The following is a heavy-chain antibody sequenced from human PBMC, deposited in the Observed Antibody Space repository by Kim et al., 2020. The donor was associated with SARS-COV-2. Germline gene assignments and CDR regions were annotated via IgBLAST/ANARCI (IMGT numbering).Heavy chain of an antibody. Sequence: DSVKGRFTISRDNSKNTLYVQINSLRAEDTAVYYCAKFDCSSASCPYGMDVWGQGTRVTVSS. J-gene: IGHJ6*02. V-gene: IGHV3-23*01. D-gene: IGHD2-2*01. CDR3: AKFDCSSASCPYGMDV.